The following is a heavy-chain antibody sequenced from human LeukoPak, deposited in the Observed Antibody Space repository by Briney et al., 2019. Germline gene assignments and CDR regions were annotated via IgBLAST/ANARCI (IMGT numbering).Heavy chain of an antibody. V-gene: IGHV3-48*03. D-gene: IGHD6-19*01. CDR3: ARARIGVAVNAGFDY. CDR2: IISSGGTI. Sequence: PGGSLRLSCAASGFTFSSYEMNWVRQAPGKGLEWVSYIISSGGTIYYADSVKGRFTISRDNAKNSLYLQMNSLRAEDTAVYYCARARIGVAVNAGFDYCGQGTLVTVSS. CDR1: GFTFSSYE. J-gene: IGHJ4*02.